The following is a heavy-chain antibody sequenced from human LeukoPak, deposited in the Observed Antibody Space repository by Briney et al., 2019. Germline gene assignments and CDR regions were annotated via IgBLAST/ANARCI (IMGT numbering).Heavy chain of an antibody. Sequence: GSLRLSCAASGFTFSSYSMNWVRQAPGKGLEWVSSISSSSSYIYYADSVKGRFTISRDNAKNSLYLQMNSLRAEDTAVYYCARDRGVTPFDYWGQGTLVTVSS. CDR3: ARDRGVTPFDY. CDR2: ISSSSSYI. D-gene: IGHD2-21*02. CDR1: GFTFSSYS. J-gene: IGHJ4*02. V-gene: IGHV3-21*01.